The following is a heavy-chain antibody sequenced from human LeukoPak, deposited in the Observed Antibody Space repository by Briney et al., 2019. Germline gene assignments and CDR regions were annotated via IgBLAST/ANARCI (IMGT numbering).Heavy chain of an antibody. V-gene: IGHV4-34*01. D-gene: IGHD3-22*01. J-gene: IGHJ4*02. CDR3: ARAPYYYDSSGYYYDY. Sequence: PSETLSLTCAVYGGSFSGYYWSWIRQPPGKGLEWIGEINYSGSTNYNPSLKSRVTISVDTSKNQFSLKLSSVTAADTAVYYCARAPYYYDSSGYYYDYWGQGTLVTVSS. CDR1: GGSFSGYY. CDR2: INYSGST.